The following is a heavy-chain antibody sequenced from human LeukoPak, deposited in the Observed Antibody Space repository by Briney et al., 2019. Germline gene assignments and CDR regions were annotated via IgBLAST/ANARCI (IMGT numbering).Heavy chain of an antibody. CDR2: IRSKANSYAT. CDR3: TRTKDIVVVPAAIRVYWYFDL. CDR1: GFTFSGSA. V-gene: IGHV3-73*01. J-gene: IGHJ2*01. D-gene: IGHD2-2*01. Sequence: GGSLRLSCAASGFTFSGSAMHWVRQASGKGLEWVGRIRSKANSYATAYAASVKGRFTIPRDDSKNTAYLQMNSLKTEDTAVYYCTRTKDIVVVPAAIRVYWYFDLWGRGTLVTVSS.